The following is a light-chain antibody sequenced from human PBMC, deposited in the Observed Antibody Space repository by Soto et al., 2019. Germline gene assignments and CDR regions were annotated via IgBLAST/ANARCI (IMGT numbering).Light chain of an antibody. Sequence: DIQMTQSPSSLYASVGDRVTITCRASQSISNYLHWYQQKPGKAPEFLIYSASSLQSGVPSRFSGSASGTDFTLTINSLQPADFAPYYCQQSSSPPWTFGQGTKWESK. V-gene: IGKV1-39*01. J-gene: IGKJ1*01. CDR3: QQSSSPPWT. CDR1: QSISNY. CDR2: SAS.